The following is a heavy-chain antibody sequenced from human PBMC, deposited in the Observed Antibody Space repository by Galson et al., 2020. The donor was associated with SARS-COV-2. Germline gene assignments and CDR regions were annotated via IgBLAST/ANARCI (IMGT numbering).Heavy chain of an antibody. CDR2: TSYSGST. CDR1: GGSVSSGPYY. V-gene: IGHV4-61*01. D-gene: IGHD3-16*01. J-gene: IGHJ1*01. CDR3: ARGESLAPAEYCQH. Sequence: SATLSLTCTVSGGSVSSGPYYWSWIRQPPGKGLEWIGYTSYSGSTNYNPSLKSRVTISVDTSKNQFSLKLSSVTAADTAVYYCARGESLAPAEYCQHWGQGTLVTVSS.